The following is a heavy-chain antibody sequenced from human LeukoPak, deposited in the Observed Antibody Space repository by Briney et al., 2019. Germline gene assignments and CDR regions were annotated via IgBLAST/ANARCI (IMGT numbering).Heavy chain of an antibody. CDR2: IWYDGSNK. CDR1: GFTFSSYG. V-gene: IGHV3-33*06. J-gene: IGHJ4*02. Sequence: GGSLRLSCAASGFTFSSYGMHWVRQAPGKGLEWVAVIWYDGSNKYYADSVKGRFTISRDNSKNTLYLQMNSLRAEDTALYYCAKEVGYDSSGYDDFWGQGTLVTVSS. CDR3: AKEVGYDSSGYDDF. D-gene: IGHD3-22*01.